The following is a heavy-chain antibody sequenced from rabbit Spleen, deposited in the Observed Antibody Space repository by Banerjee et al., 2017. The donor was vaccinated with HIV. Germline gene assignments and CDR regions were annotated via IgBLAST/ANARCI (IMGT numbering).Heavy chain of an antibody. Sequence: QEQLEESGGGLVKPEGSLTLTCTASGFTLSSYYMCWVRQAPGKGLEWSACFYAGSSGTTYYASWAKGRFTISKTSSTTVTLQMTSLTAADTATYFCARDTGSSFSSYGMDLWGQGTLVTVS. CDR1: GFTLSSYY. D-gene: IGHD8-1*01. J-gene: IGHJ6*01. CDR3: ARDTGSSFSSYGMDL. CDR2: FYAGSSGTT. V-gene: IGHV1S45*01.